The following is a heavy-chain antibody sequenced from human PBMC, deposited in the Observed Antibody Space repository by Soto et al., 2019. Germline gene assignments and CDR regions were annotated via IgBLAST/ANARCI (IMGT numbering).Heavy chain of an antibody. CDR1: GLTISNAW. D-gene: IGHD2-15*01. Sequence: VQLVESGGGFIYPGGSLRLSCAASGLTISNAWMNWVRQAPGKGLEWVGRIKTNTEGATTAYAAAVKGRFTVSRDDSKNTLYLQMNSLKTEDTAVYYCTTGSVEGVWGQGTTVTVSS. CDR2: IKTNTEGATT. V-gene: IGHV3-15*07. CDR3: TTGSVEGV. J-gene: IGHJ6*02.